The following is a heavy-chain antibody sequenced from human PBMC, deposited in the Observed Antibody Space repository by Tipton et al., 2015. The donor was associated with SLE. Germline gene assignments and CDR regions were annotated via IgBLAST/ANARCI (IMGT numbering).Heavy chain of an antibody. Sequence: TLSLTCAVSGGSISSSSYYWGWIRQPPGKGLEWIGSIYYSGSTNYNPSLKSRVTISVDTPKNQFSLKLSSVTAADTAVYYCARGVVRFDYWGQGTLVTVSS. D-gene: IGHD3-10*01. J-gene: IGHJ4*02. CDR1: GGSISSSSYY. V-gene: IGHV4-39*07. CDR3: ARGVVRFDY. CDR2: IYYSGST.